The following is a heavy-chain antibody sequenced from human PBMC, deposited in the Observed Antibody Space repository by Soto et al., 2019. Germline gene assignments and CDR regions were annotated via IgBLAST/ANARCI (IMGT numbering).Heavy chain of an antibody. CDR2: IKSKTDGGTT. J-gene: IGHJ4*02. Sequence: EVQLVESGGGLVKPGGSLRLSCAASGFTFSNAWMSWVRQAPGKGLEWVGRIKSKTDGGTTDYAAPVKGRFTISRDDSKNTLYLQMNSQKTEDTAVYYCTTGATYYDFWSGYPSGWGQGTLVTVSS. V-gene: IGHV3-15*01. CDR1: GFTFSNAW. D-gene: IGHD3-3*01. CDR3: TTGATYYDFWSGYPSG.